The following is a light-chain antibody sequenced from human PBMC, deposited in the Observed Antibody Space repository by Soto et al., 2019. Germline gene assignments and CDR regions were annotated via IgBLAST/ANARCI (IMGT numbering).Light chain of an antibody. CDR3: QQYNNWPPELT. J-gene: IGKJ4*01. CDR1: QSVSSN. V-gene: IGKV3-15*01. Sequence: EIVMTQSPATLSVSPGERATLSCRASQSVSSNLAWYQQKPGQAPRLLIYGASTRATGIPARFSGSGSGTEFTLTISSLQSEDFAVDYCQQYNNWPPELTFGGGTKVEIK. CDR2: GAS.